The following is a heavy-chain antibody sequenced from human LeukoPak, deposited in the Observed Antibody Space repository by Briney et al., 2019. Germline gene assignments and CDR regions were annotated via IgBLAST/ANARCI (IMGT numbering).Heavy chain of an antibody. CDR1: GGSFSGYY. CDR2: IYYSGST. CDR3: ARHDRITMIVVVTTPFDAFDI. D-gene: IGHD3-22*01. V-gene: IGHV4-34*01. J-gene: IGHJ3*02. Sequence: SETLSLTCAVYGGSFSGYYWSWIRQPPGKGLEWIGSIYYSGSTYYNPSLKSRVTISVDTSKNQFSLKLSSVTAADTAVYYCARHDRITMIVVVTTPFDAFDIWGQGTMVTVSS.